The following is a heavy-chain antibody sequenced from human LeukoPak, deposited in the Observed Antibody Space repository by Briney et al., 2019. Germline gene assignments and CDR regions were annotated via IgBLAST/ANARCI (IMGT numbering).Heavy chain of an antibody. CDR1: GYTFTSYA. V-gene: IGHV7-4-1*02. CDR2: INTNTGNP. J-gene: IGHJ4*02. Sequence: ASVKVSCKASGYTFTSYAMNWVRQAPGQGLEWMGWINTNTGNPTYAQGFTGRFVFSLDTSVSTAYLQISSLKAEDTAVYYCARDLRTLSYYYGSGSYQWGYWGQGTLVTVSS. D-gene: IGHD3-10*01. CDR3: ARDLRTLSYYYGSGSYQWGY.